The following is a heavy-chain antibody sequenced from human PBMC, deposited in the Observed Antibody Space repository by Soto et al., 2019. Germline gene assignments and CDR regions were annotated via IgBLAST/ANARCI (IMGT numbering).Heavy chain of an antibody. CDR1: GFFFSSYT. J-gene: IGHJ4*02. CDR3: AKARDQQWVRLPFDY. Sequence: VQLLESGGGLVQPGGSLRLSCVGSGFFFSSYTMTWVRQAPGKGLEWVSSFSATSENTYYADSVRGRFTISRDNSKNTLFLPMNSLTAEDTAMYYCAKARDQQWVRLPFDYWGQGILVIVSS. V-gene: IGHV3-23*01. CDR2: FSATSENT. D-gene: IGHD6-19*01.